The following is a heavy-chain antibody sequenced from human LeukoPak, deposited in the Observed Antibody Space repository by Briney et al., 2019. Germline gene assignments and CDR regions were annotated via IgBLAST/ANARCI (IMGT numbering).Heavy chain of an antibody. CDR2: INSDGSST. V-gene: IGHV3-74*01. CDR1: GFTFSSYW. J-gene: IGHJ6*03. D-gene: IGHD1-26*01. CDR3: ARALGIVGATWPYYYYYMDV. Sequence: GGSLRLSCAASGFTFSSYWMHWVRQAPGNGLVWVSRINSDGSSTSYADSVKGRFTISRDNAKNTLYLQMNSLRAEDTAVYYCARALGIVGATWPYYYYYMDVWGKGTTVTVSS.